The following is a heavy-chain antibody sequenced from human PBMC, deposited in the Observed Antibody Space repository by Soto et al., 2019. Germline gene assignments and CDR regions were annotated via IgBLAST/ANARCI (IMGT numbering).Heavy chain of an antibody. V-gene: IGHV3-48*02. Sequence: GGSLRLSCADSGFTFSSYAMHWVRQAPGKGLEWVSYISSGSSTIYYADSVKGRFTISRDNAKNTLYLQMNSLRDEDTAVYYCARAVPEDYGDNDNWFDPWGQGTLVTVSS. J-gene: IGHJ5*02. CDR2: ISSGSSTI. CDR3: ARAVPEDYGDNDNWFDP. D-gene: IGHD4-17*01. CDR1: GFTFSSYA.